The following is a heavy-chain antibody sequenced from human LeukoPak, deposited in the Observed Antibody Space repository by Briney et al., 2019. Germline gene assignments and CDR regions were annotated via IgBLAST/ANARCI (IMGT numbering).Heavy chain of an antibody. CDR2: INSDGSST. D-gene: IGHD1-26*01. V-gene: IGHV3-74*01. CDR3: ARGTGSYYSLGY. Sequence: GGSLRLSCAASGFTFSSYWMHWVRQAPGKGLVWVSRINSDGSSTSYADSVKGQFTISRDNAKNTLYLQMDSLRAEGTAMYYCARGTGSYYSLGYWGQGTLVTVSS. J-gene: IGHJ4*02. CDR1: GFTFSSYW.